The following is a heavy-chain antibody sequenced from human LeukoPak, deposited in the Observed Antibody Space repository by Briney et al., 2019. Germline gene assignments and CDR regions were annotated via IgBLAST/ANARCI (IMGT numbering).Heavy chain of an antibody. CDR1: GYTFTDYY. CDR2: IDPSVGST. J-gene: IGHJ4*02. Sequence: ASVKVSCKASGYTFTDYYMHWVRQAPGQGLEWMGIIDPSVGSTTYAQKFQGRVTMTRDMSTSTVHMELSSLRSEDTAVYYCASFRSSGEYFDYWGQGTLVTV. CDR3: ASFRSSGEYFDY. D-gene: IGHD7-27*01. V-gene: IGHV1-46*01.